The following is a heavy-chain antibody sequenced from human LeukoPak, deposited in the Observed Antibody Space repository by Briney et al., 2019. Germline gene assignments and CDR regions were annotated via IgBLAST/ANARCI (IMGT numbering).Heavy chain of an antibody. CDR1: GFTFSNAW. D-gene: IGHD6-13*01. CDR2: IKSKADGGTT. CDR3: TTVPYSSSWSYYFDH. J-gene: IGHJ4*02. V-gene: IGHV3-15*01. Sequence: GGSLRLSCAASGFTFSNAWMSWVRQAPGKGLEWVGRIKSKADGGTTDYAAPVKGRFTISRDDSKNTLYLQMNSLKTEDTAVYYCTTVPYSSSWSYYFDHWGQGTLVTVSS.